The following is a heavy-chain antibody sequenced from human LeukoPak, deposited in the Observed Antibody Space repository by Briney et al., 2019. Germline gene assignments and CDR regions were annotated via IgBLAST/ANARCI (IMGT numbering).Heavy chain of an antibody. Sequence: SVKVSCKASRGTFSSYAISWVRQAPGQGLEWMGGIIPIFGTANYAQKFQGRVTITADESTSTAYMELSSLRSEDTAVYYCARHSLPRFLEWLYPKNHDNWFDPWGQGTLVTVSS. CDR3: ARHSLPRFLEWLYPKNHDNWFDP. V-gene: IGHV1-69*13. D-gene: IGHD3-3*01. CDR2: IIPIFGTA. CDR1: RGTFSSYA. J-gene: IGHJ5*02.